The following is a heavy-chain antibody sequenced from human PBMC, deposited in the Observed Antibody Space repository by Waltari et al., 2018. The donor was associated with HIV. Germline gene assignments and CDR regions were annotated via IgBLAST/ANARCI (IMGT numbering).Heavy chain of an antibody. V-gene: IGHV3-48*01. CDR2: IDSPSLNT. CDR1: GFTFSTFS. Sequence: EVQLVASGGGYVQPGGSLRLSCAASGFTFSTFSMNWVRQSPGKGLEWVSYIDSPSLNTYYADSVKGRFTISRDNAKNSLYLEMNSLRAEDTAVYYCARPGLDYWGQGTLVTVSS. CDR3: ARPGLDY. J-gene: IGHJ4*02.